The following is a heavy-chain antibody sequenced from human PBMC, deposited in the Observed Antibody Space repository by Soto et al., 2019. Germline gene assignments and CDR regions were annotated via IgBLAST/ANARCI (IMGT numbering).Heavy chain of an antibody. V-gene: IGHV3-48*01. CDR1: GFTFSSYS. J-gene: IGHJ5*02. Sequence: PGGSLRLSCAASGFTFSSYSMNWVRQAPGKGLEWVSYISSSSSTIYYADSVKGRFTISRDNAKNSLYLQMNSLRAEDTAVYYCARGRTRSGPIAATVNWFDPWGQGTLVTVSS. CDR2: ISSSSSTI. D-gene: IGHD6-13*01. CDR3: ARGRTRSGPIAATVNWFDP.